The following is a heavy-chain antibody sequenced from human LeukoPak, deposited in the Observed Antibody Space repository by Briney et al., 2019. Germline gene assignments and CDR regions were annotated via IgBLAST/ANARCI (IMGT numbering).Heavy chain of an antibody. Sequence: ASVKVSCKASGYTFTSYGISWVRQAPGQGLEWMGWINPNSGGTNYAQNFQGSVTMTRDTSIGTAYMELSRLRSDDTAVYYCARDTAVAGSLDAFDIWGQGTMVTVSS. V-gene: IGHV1-2*02. CDR2: INPNSGGT. D-gene: IGHD6-19*01. J-gene: IGHJ3*02. CDR3: ARDTAVAGSLDAFDI. CDR1: GYTFTSYG.